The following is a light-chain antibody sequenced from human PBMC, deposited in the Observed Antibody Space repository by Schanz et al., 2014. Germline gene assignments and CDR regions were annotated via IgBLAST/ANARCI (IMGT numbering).Light chain of an antibody. CDR2: EVS. V-gene: IGLV2-8*01. Sequence: QSALTQREEVYGSPGQSITISCPLTSSASGGYNSFSLSPPPPGKAPKVIIYEVSSRPSGVPDRFSGSKSGNTASLTVSGLQAEDEADYYCSSYAGGNNLYVFGTGTKLTVL. J-gene: IGLJ1*01. CDR3: SSYAGGNNLYV. CDR1: SSASGGYNS.